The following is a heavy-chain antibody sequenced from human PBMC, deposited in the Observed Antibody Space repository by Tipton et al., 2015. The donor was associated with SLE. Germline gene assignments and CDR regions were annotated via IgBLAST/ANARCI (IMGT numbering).Heavy chain of an antibody. V-gene: IGHV3-23*01. CDR2: ITLSSGKS. CDR3: TKNVDQMVWVDAFDV. J-gene: IGHJ3*01. Sequence: SLRLSCAASGFTFSRFVMNWVRQAPGKGLEWVSTITLSSGKSYYADSVQGRFTISRDDSKNTLSLQMNSLRAEDTAIYYCTKNVDQMVWVDAFDVWGQGTVVTVSS. D-gene: IGHD3-10*01. CDR1: GFTFSRFV.